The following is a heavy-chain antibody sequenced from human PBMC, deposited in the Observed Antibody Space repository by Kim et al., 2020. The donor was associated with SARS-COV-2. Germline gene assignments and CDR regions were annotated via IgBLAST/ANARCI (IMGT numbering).Heavy chain of an antibody. CDR1: GFSLSTSGMC. D-gene: IGHD3-22*01. CDR3: ARIRRDTSGNRKIDY. CDR2: IDWDGDR. V-gene: IGHV2-70*13. J-gene: IGHJ4*02. Sequence: SGPTLVNPTQTLTLTCTFSGFSLSTSGMCVTWIRQPPGKALEWLAMIDWDGDRHYSTSLRSRLTISKDISKNQVVLTMTNMDPVDTATFYCARIRRDTSGNRKIDYWGRGTLVTVSS.